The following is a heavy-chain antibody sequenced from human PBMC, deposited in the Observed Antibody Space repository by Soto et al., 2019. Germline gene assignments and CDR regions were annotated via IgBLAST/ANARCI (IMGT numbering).Heavy chain of an antibody. D-gene: IGHD6-13*01. V-gene: IGHV2-70*01. CDR2: IDWDDDK. CDR1: GFSLRTSGMC. Sequence: SCPTLVNPTQTLTLTCTFSGFSLRTSGMCVSWIRQPPGKALEWLALIDWDDDKYYSTSLKTRLTISKDTSKNQVVLTMTNMDPVDTATYYCARIRAPYSSSWYGSWFDPWGQGTMVTVYS. J-gene: IGHJ5*02. CDR3: ARIRAPYSSSWYGSWFDP.